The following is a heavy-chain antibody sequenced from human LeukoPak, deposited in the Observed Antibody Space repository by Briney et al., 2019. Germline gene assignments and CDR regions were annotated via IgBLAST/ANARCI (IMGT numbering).Heavy chain of an antibody. CDR2: IKQDASEK. V-gene: IGHV3-7*03. CDR1: GFTFSSFW. CDR3: ARKAYGLDV. Sequence: GGSLRLSCAPSGFTFSSFWMSWVRQAPGKGLGWVANIKQDASEKYYVDSVKGRFTISRDNAKNSLYLQMNSLRAEDTAVYYCARKAYGLDVWGKGTTVTVSS. J-gene: IGHJ6*04.